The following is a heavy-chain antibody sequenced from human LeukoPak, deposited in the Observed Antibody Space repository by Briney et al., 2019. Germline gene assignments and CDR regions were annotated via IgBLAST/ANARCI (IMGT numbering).Heavy chain of an antibody. CDR3: ARCRLESGSYYYFDY. Sequence: PSETLSLTCTVSGGSISSYYWSWIRQPPGKGLEWIGYIYYSGSTNYSPSLKSRVTMSVDTSKNQFSLKLSSMTAADTAVYYCARCRLESGSYYYFDYWGQGTLVTVSS. CDR2: IYYSGST. CDR1: GGSISSYY. J-gene: IGHJ4*02. V-gene: IGHV4-59*01. D-gene: IGHD1-26*01.